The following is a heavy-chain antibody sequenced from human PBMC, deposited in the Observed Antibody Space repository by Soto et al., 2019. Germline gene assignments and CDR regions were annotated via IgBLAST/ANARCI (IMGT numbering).Heavy chain of an antibody. CDR3: AKDEWELPTTGFDY. V-gene: IGHV3-23*01. J-gene: IGHJ4*02. D-gene: IGHD1-26*01. CDR2: ISGSGGST. CDR1: GFTFSSYA. Sequence: GGSLRLSCAASGFTFSSYAMGWVRQAPGKGLEWVSAISGSGGSTYYADSVKGRFTISRDNSKNTLYLQMNSLRAEDTAVYYCAKDEWELPTTGFDYWGQGTLVTVSS.